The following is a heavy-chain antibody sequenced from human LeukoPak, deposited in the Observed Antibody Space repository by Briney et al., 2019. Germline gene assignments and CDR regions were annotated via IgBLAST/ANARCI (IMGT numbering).Heavy chain of an antibody. V-gene: IGHV1-69*13. CDR1: GGTFSSYA. J-gene: IGHJ4*02. D-gene: IGHD1-26*01. Sequence: SVNVSCTASGGTFSSYAISWVRQAPGQGLEWMGGIIPIFGTANYAQKFQGRVTITADESTSTAYMELSSLRSEDTAVYYCAREAAAGATPHPDYWGQGTLVTVSS. CDR3: AREAAAGATPHPDY. CDR2: IIPIFGTA.